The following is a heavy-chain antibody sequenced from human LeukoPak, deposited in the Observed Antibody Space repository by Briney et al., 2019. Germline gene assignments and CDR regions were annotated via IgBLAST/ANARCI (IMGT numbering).Heavy chain of an antibody. CDR1: GGSIISSGYY. D-gene: IGHD5-18*01. CDR2: IYYTGST. Sequence: SETLSLTCTVSGGSIISSGYYWGWVRQPPGKGLEWIGSIYYTGSTLYNPSLKSRVTISVDVSENQFSLQLTSVTAAETAVYYCARHLYSYGSVWLDPWGQGTLVTVSS. V-gene: IGHV4-39*01. CDR3: ARHLYSYGSVWLDP. J-gene: IGHJ5*02.